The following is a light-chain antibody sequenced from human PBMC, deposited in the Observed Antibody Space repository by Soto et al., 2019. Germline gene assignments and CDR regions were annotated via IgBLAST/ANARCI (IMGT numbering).Light chain of an antibody. J-gene: IGLJ3*02. CDR1: SDDIGSFNL. V-gene: IGLV2-23*02. Sequence: QSALTQPASVSGSPGQSITFSCTGSSDDIGSFNLVSWYQQYPGKAPNLILYEVYKRPLGVSDRFSGSKSGSTASLTISGLQAEDEADYHCCSYAGSRWMFGGGTQLTVL. CDR2: EVY. CDR3: CSYAGSRWM.